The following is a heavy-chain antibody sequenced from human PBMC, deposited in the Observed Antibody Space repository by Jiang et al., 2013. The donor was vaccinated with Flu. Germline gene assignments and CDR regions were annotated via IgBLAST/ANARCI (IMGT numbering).Heavy chain of an antibody. D-gene: IGHD6-19*01. J-gene: IGHJ4*02. V-gene: IGHV3-30*01. CDR1: GLTFSRYS. CDR3: ATLAVAGSDLDS. Sequence: VQLVESGGGEVQPGRSLRLSCAASGLTFSRYSMHWVRQAPGRGLEWVASILSDGTAQFYADSVKGRFTISRDNSKNMLYLQVNTLRTEDTAVFYCATLAVAGSDLDSWGQGTLVTVSS. CDR2: ILSDGTAQ.